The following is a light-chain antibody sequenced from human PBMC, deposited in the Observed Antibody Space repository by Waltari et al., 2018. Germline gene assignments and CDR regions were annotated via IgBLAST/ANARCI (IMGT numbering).Light chain of an antibody. CDR3: GTWDTSLSALI. Sequence: QSVLTQPPSVSAAPGQTVTISCSGTSANIGNDSVTWYQQLPGTAPKLFIYENNKRPSGIPDRFSGSKSGTSATLGITGLQTGDEADYYCGTWDTSLSALIFGGGTKLTVL. V-gene: IGLV1-51*02. CDR1: SANIGNDS. J-gene: IGLJ2*01. CDR2: ENN.